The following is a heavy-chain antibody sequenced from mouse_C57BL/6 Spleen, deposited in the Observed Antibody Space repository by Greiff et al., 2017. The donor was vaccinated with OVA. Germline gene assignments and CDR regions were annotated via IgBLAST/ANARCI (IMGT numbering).Heavy chain of an antibody. CDR2: LDPSDSYT. D-gene: IGHD1-1*01. V-gene: IGHV1-69*01. J-gene: IGHJ2*01. Sequence: QVQLQQPGAELVMPGASVKLSCKASGYTFTSYWMHWVKQRPGQGLEWIGELDPSDSYTNYNQKFKGKSTLTVDKSSSTAYMQLSSLTSEDSAVYYCARSPSRSTFDYWGQGTTLTVSS. CDR1: GYTFTSYW. CDR3: ARSPSRSTFDY.